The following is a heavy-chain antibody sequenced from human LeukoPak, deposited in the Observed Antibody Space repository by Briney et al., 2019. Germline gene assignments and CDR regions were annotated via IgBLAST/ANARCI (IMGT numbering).Heavy chain of an antibody. Sequence: SETLSLTCAVYGGSFSGYYCSWIRQPPGKGLEWIGEINHSGSTNYNPSLKSRVTISVDTSKNQFSLKLSSVTAADTAVYYCARLKGLGTYYDYVRLPRHFDYWGQGTLVTVSS. V-gene: IGHV4-34*01. CDR1: GGSFSGYY. J-gene: IGHJ4*02. D-gene: IGHD3-16*01. CDR3: ARLKGLGTYYDYVRLPRHFDY. CDR2: INHSGST.